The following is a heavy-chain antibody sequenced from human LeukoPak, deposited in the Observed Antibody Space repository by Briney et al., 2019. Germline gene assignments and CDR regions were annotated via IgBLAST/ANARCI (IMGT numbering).Heavy chain of an antibody. CDR1: GFTFSSYA. V-gene: IGHV3-23*01. CDR2: ISGSGLST. CDR3: AKAAWELGYFQS. Sequence: SGGSLRLSCAASGFTFSSYAMSWVRQAPGKGLEWVSTISGSGLSTYYADSVKGRFTISRDNSNNTVYLQMNSLRAEDTAVYYCAKAAWELGYFQSWGQGTLVTVSS. J-gene: IGHJ1*01. D-gene: IGHD1-26*01.